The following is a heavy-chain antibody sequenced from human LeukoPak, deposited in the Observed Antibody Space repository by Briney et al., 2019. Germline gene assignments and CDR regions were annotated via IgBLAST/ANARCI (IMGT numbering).Heavy chain of an antibody. CDR1: GFTFRNYW. CDR2: INEDGSQK. CDR3: ARPSSYSSDWGSDH. V-gene: IGHV3-7*01. Sequence: GGSLRLSCETSGFTFRNYWMSWVRQAPGKGLEWVANINEDGSQKNYVDSMKGRLTISRDNAKNSVSLQIDSLGVDDTGVYYCARPSSYSSDWGSDHWGQGTLVTV. J-gene: IGHJ4*02. D-gene: IGHD6-19*01.